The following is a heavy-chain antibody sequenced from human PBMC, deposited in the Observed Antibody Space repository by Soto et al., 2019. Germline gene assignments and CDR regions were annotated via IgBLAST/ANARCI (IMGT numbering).Heavy chain of an antibody. D-gene: IGHD3-10*01. V-gene: IGHV1-69*02. CDR3: ASSYGSGYRAFDY. J-gene: IGHJ4*02. CDR2: INPILSMS. CDR1: GDTFTFYS. Sequence: QVQLVQSGAEVKRPGSSVKVSCKASGDTFTFYSINWVRLAPGLGLEWMGRINPILSMSNYAQRFQGRVTMTADKSTSRAYMELSRLRSEDTAMYYCASSYGSGYRAFDYWGQGALVTVSS.